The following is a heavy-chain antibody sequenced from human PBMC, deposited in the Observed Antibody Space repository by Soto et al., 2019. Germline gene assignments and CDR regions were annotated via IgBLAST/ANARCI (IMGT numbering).Heavy chain of an antibody. Sequence: QVQLQESSPGLVKPSQTLSLTCSVSGDSIRSPDCYWGWLRQTPGKGLEWIGYSYYTGSSYYHPSLKSRVSISVDTSKNQLSLKLNSVSAADTAIYYCARDKWSGYDSGAFDVWGQGTTVTVSS. CDR1: GDSIRSPDCY. CDR3: ARDKWSGYDSGAFDV. D-gene: IGHD6-25*01. CDR2: SYYTGSS. J-gene: IGHJ3*01. V-gene: IGHV4-30-4*01.